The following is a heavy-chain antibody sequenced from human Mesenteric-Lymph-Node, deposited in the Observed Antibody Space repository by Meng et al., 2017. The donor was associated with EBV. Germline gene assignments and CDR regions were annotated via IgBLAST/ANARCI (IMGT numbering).Heavy chain of an antibody. CDR2: INSDTGNP. CDR3: VRDGGGSRGIDY. J-gene: IGHJ4*02. V-gene: IGHV7-4-1*02. CDR1: GYSLINYG. Sequence: QVQLVQSGSEVQKPGAAVKVSCKASGYSLINYGMNWVRQAPGQGLEWMGWINSDTGNPIYAQGFTGRFVFSLDTSVNTAYLQIRSLKAEDTAVYYCVRDGGGSRGIDYWGQGTLVTVSS. D-gene: IGHD1-26*01.